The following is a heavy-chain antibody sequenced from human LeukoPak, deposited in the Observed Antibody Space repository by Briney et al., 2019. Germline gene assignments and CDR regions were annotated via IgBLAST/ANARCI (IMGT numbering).Heavy chain of an antibody. CDR2: IYYSGST. V-gene: IGHV4-59*01. J-gene: IGHJ3*02. CDR1: GGSSSSYY. D-gene: IGHD3-10*01. Sequence: SETLSLTCTVAGGSSSSYYWSWIRQPPGKGLEWIGYIYYSGSTNYNPSLKSRVTISVDTSKNQFSLKLSSVTAADTAVYYCARSHPGSYYRNAFDIWGQGTMVTVSS. CDR3: ARSHPGSYYRNAFDI.